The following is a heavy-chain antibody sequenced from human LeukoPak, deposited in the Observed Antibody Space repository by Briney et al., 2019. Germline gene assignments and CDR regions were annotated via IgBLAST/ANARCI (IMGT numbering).Heavy chain of an antibody. CDR1: GFTFDDYA. Sequence: PGGSLRLSCAASGFTFDDYAMNWVRQAPGKGLEWVSSISTSTSYIYYADSVRGRFTISRDNAKNSLYLQMDRLRAEDTAIYYCTRDSQYYYHSSTLWGQGTLVTVSS. CDR2: ISTSTSYI. V-gene: IGHV3-21*01. J-gene: IGHJ4*02. CDR3: TRDSQYYYHSSTL. D-gene: IGHD3-22*01.